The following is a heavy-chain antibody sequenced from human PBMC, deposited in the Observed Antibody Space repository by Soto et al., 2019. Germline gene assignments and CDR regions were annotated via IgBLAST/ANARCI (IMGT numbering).Heavy chain of an antibody. D-gene: IGHD3-3*01. CDR1: GYTFSGYY. Sequence: ASVKVSCKTSGYTFSGYYMHWVRQAPGQGLEWMGRINPNSGDTNYAQKFQGRVTMTRATSITTAYMELSRLRSDDTAVYYCVRDSVFRGFLEWSLDFWRQGITLTGFS. J-gene: IGHJ6*02. CDR2: INPNSGDT. CDR3: VRDSVFRGFLEWSLDF. V-gene: IGHV1-2*06.